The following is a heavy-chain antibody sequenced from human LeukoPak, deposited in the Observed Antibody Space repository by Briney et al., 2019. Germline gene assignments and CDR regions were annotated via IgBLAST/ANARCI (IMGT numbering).Heavy chain of an antibody. J-gene: IGHJ6*02. Sequence: ASVKVSCKASGYTFTSYAMNWVRQAPRQGLEWMGWINTNTGNPTYAQGFTGRFVFSLDTSVSTAYLQISSLKAEDTAVYYCAREWVGFGVSVGMDVWGQGTTVTVSS. CDR2: INTNTGNP. V-gene: IGHV7-4-1*02. CDR1: GYTFTSYA. D-gene: IGHD3-10*01. CDR3: AREWVGFGVSVGMDV.